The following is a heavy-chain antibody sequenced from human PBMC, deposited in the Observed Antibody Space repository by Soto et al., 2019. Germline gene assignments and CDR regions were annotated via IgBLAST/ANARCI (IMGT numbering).Heavy chain of an antibody. CDR3: ARDRQLVVPAAPIYYYYYGMDV. CDR1: GFTFSSYA. V-gene: IGHV3-30-3*01. J-gene: IGHJ6*02. CDR2: ISYDGSNK. D-gene: IGHD2-2*01. Sequence: PGGSLRLSCAASGFTFSSYAMHWVRQAPGKGLEWVAVISYDGSNKYYADSVKGRFTISRDNSKNTLYLQMNSLRAEDTAVYYCARDRQLVVPAAPIYYYYYGMDVWGQGTTVTVSS.